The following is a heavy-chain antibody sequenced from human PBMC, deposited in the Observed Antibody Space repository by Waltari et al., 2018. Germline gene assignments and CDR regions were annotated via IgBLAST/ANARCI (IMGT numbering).Heavy chain of an antibody. Sequence: EVQLVESGGGLVQPGGSLRLSCTASGFTFSSYEMNWVRQAPGKGLEWVSYISSSGSTIYYADSVKGRFTISRDNAKNSLYLQMNSLRSEDTAVYYCARARADRGIAAQFDYWGQGTLVTVSS. CDR3: ARARADRGIAAQFDY. CDR1: GFTFSSYE. V-gene: IGHV3-48*03. CDR2: ISSSGSTI. J-gene: IGHJ4*02. D-gene: IGHD6-6*01.